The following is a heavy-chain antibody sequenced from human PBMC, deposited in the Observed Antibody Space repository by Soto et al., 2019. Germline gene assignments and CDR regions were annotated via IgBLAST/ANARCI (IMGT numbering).Heavy chain of an antibody. CDR1: GYTFTRSG. V-gene: IGHV1-18*01. CDR3: AREGVAPYYYYGMDV. CDR2: ISTYNGDT. Sequence: ASVKVSCKASGYTFTRSGISWVRQAPGQGLEWMGWISTYNGDTNYAQTFQGRVIMTTDTSTSTVHMEVRSLRSDDTAVYYCAREGVAPYYYYGMDVWGQGTPVTAP. J-gene: IGHJ6*02. D-gene: IGHD5-12*01.